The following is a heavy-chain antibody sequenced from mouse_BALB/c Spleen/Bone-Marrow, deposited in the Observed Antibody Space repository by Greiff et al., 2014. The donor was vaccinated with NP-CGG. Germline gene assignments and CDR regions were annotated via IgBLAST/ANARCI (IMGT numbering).Heavy chain of an antibody. CDR3: ARDDYDDY. Sequence: QVQLQQSGAELAKPGASVKMSCKASGYTFTNYWMHWVKQRPGQGLEWIGYINLSTSYTEYNQKFKDKATLTADKSSSTAYMQLSSLTSEDSAVYYCARDDYDDYWGQGTTLTVSS. J-gene: IGHJ2*01. CDR2: INLSTSYT. V-gene: IGHV1-7*01. CDR1: GYTFTNYW. D-gene: IGHD2-4*01.